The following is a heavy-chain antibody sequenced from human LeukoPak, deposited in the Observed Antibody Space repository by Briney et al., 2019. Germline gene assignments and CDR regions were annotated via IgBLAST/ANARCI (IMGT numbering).Heavy chain of an antibody. D-gene: IGHD2-21*02. J-gene: IGHJ3*02. CDR1: GFTFSSYA. V-gene: IGHV3-66*02. Sequence: GGSLRLSCAASGFTFSSYAMSWVRQAPGKGLEWVSVIYSGGSTYYADSVKGRFTISRDNAKNTLYLQMNSLRAEDTAVYYCARDGGYCGGDCYTEIWGQGTMVTVSS. CDR3: ARDGGYCGGDCYTEI. CDR2: IYSGGST.